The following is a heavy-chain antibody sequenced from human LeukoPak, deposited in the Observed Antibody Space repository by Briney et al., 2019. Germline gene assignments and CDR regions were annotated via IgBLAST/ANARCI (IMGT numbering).Heavy chain of an antibody. V-gene: IGHV4-39*01. CDR3: ASGYFAADY. CDR2: IYYSGST. J-gene: IGHJ4*02. CDR1: GGSISSSTYY. D-gene: IGHD3-9*01. Sequence: SETLSLTCTVSGGSISSSTYYWGWIRQPPGKGLEWIGSIYYSGSTYYNPALKSRVTIFVATSKTQFSLKLDSVTAADTAVYYCASGYFAADYWGQGTLVTVSS.